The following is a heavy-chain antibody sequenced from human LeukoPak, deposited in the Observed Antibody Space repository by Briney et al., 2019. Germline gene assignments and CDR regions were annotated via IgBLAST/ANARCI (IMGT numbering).Heavy chain of an antibody. D-gene: IGHD3-22*01. V-gene: IGHV3-74*01. Sequence: GGSLRLSCAASGFTFRSHWMHWVRQLPGKGLVWVSRKNSDGSNTNYADSVKGRFTISRDNAKNTLYLQMNSLRAEDTALYYCARRIVTYYYDSSGSLDAFDIWGQGTMVTVSS. CDR2: KNSDGSNT. J-gene: IGHJ3*02. CDR1: GFTFRSHW. CDR3: ARRIVTYYYDSSGSLDAFDI.